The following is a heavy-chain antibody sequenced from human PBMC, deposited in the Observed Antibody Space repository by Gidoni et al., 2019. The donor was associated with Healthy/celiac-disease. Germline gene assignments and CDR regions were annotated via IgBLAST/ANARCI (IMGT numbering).Heavy chain of an antibody. V-gene: IGHV3-30-3*01. D-gene: IGHD3-16*02. J-gene: IGHJ2*01. CDR2: ISYDGSNK. CDR3: ARSGNRVIWYFDL. Sequence: QVQLVYSGGGMVQPGRSLRLSRAASGFTFSSYAMHWVRQATGKGLEWVAVISYDGSNKYYADSVKGRFTISRDNSKNTLYLQMNSLRAEDTAVYYCARSGNRVIWYFDLWGRGTLVTVSS. CDR1: GFTFSSYA.